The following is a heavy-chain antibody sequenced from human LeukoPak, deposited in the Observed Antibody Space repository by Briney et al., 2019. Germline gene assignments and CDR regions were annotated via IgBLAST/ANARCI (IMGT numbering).Heavy chain of an antibody. CDR1: GYSFTSYW. D-gene: IGHD4-17*01. CDR2: IYPGDSDT. J-gene: IGHJ6*03. CDR3: ARLPTTVTTVGNYYMDV. V-gene: IGHV5-51*01. Sequence: AGESLKISCKGFGYSFTSYWIGWVRQMPGKGLEWMGIIYPGDSDTRYSPSFQGQVTISADKSISTAYLQWSSLKASDTAMYYCARLPTTVTTVGNYYMDVWGKGTTVTISS.